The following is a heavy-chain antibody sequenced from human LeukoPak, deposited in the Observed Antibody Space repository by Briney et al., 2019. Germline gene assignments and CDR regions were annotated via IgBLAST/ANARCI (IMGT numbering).Heavy chain of an antibody. D-gene: IGHD6-13*01. V-gene: IGHV3-21*01. Sequence: PGGSLRLSCAASGFTFSSYAMSWVRQAPGKGLEWVSSISSSSSYIYYADSVKGRFTISRDNAKNSLYLQMNSLRAEDTAVYYCARDRAGVWFDPWGQGTLVTVSS. CDR2: ISSSSSYI. CDR1: GFTFSSYA. J-gene: IGHJ5*02. CDR3: ARDRAGVWFDP.